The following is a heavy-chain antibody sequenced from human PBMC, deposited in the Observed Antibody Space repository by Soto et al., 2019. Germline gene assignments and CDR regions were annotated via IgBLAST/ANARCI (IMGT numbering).Heavy chain of an antibody. CDR1: GGSFSGFY. J-gene: IGHJ6*02. V-gene: IGHV4-34*01. Sequence: SETLSLTCAVSGGSFSGFYWTWIRQPPGEGLEWIGEINHSGTTNFNPSLRSRLTISLDSSKKHFSLKLTSMTAADAAVYYCARADRTLVTSYGLDVWGQGTTVTVSS. CDR2: INHSGTT. CDR3: ARADRTLVTSYGLDV. D-gene: IGHD2-21*02.